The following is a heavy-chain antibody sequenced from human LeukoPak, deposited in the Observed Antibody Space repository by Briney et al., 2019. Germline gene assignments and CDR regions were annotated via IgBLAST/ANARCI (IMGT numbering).Heavy chain of an antibody. CDR3: AREYCTTTSCYGYFDY. CDR2: INPSGGST. D-gene: IGHD2-2*01. J-gene: IGHJ4*02. CDR1: GYTFSNYV. V-gene: IGHV1-46*01. Sequence: ASVKVSCKASGYTFSNYVLTWVRQAPGQGLEWMGIINPSGGSTTYARNFQGRVTMTRDTSTSTVYMELISLRSEDTAVYYCAREYCTTTSCYGYFDYWGQGTLVTVSS.